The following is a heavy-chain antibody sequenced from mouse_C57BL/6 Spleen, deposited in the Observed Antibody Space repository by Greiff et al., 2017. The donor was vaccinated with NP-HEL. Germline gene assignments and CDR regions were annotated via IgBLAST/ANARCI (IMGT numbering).Heavy chain of an antibody. D-gene: IGHD2-3*01. V-gene: IGHV1-42*01. J-gene: IGHJ1*03. CDR2: INPSTGGT. CDR3: ASYDGYYGGYFDV. CDR1: GYSFTGYY. Sequence: EVQLQQSGPELVKPGALVKISCKASGYSFTGYYMNWVKQSPEKSLEWIGEINPSTGGTTYNQKFKAKATLTVDKSSSTAYMQLKSLTSEDSAVYYCASYDGYYGGYFDVWGTGTTVTVSS.